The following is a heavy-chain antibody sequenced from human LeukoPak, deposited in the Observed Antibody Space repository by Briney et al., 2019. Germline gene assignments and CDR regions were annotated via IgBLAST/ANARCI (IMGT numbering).Heavy chain of an antibody. CDR1: GFTFSSYA. CDR2: ISGSGGST. J-gene: IGHJ4*02. D-gene: IGHD4-17*01. V-gene: IGHV3-23*01. CDR3: AKDWVYDDYGEDY. Sequence: GGSLRLSCAASGFTFSSYAMSWVRQAPGKGLEWVSAISGSGGSTYYADSEKGRFTISRDNSKNTLYLQMNSLRAEDTAVYYCAKDWVYDDYGEDYWGQGTLVTVSS.